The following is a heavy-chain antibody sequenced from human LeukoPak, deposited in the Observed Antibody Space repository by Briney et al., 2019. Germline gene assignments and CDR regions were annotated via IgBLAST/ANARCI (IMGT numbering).Heavy chain of an antibody. CDR1: GGSISSSNW. CDR2: IYHSGST. D-gene: IGHD3-10*01. CDR3: ARAPIYGSGSYRTILDY. Sequence: PSETLSLTCAVSGGSISSSNWWSWVRQPPGKGLEWIGEIYHSGSTNYNPSLKSRVTISVDKSKNQFSLKLSSVTAADTAVYYCARAPIYGSGSYRTILDYWGQGTLVTVSS. J-gene: IGHJ4*02. V-gene: IGHV4-4*02.